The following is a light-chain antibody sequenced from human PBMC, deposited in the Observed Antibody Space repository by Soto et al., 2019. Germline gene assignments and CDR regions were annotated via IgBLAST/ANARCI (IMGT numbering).Light chain of an antibody. CDR2: GAY. CDR1: QSVSSN. V-gene: IGKV3-20*01. J-gene: IGKJ1*01. CDR3: QHYGASFAA. Sequence: EIVLTQSPGTLSVSPGESATLSCRASQSVSSNLAWYRQTRGQAPRLLIFGAYTRATDTPARFSGSGSGTDFTLTITRVEPADFAVYYCQHYGASFAAFGQGTQVEV.